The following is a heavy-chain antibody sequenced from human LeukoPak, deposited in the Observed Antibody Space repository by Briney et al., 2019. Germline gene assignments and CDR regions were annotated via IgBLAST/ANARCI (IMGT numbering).Heavy chain of an antibody. CDR1: GGSISSSTHY. D-gene: IGHD6-13*01. J-gene: IGHJ4*02. CDR2: MYYSGST. CDR3: ARHKVAAAGKGFDY. V-gene: IGHV4-39*01. Sequence: SETLSLTCVVSGGSISSSTHYWPWIRQPPGKGLEWIGSMYYSGSTNYNPSLKSRVTISADTSKNQFSLKLSSVTAADTAVYYCARHKVAAAGKGFDYWGQGTLVTVSS.